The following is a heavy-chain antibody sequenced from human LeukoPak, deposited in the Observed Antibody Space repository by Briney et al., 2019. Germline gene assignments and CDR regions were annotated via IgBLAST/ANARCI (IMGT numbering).Heavy chain of an antibody. CDR2: IYYSGST. D-gene: IGHD4-17*01. CDR3: ARRPGDYDAFDI. V-gene: IGHV4-39*01. CDR1: GGSISSSSYY. J-gene: IGHJ3*02. Sequence: KPSETLSLTCTVSGGSISSSSYYWGWIRQPPGKGLEWIGSIYYSGSTYYNPSLKSRVTISVDTSKNQFSLKLSSVTAADTAVYYCARRPGDYDAFDIWGQGTMVTVSS.